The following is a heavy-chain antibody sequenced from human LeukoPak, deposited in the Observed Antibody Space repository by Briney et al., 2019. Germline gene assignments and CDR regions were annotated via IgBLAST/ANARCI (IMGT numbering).Heavy chain of an antibody. V-gene: IGHV3-23*01. CDR3: AKERAGYTNPYYFDY. CDR1: GFTFSTYL. J-gene: IGHJ4*02. Sequence: GGSLRLSCAASGFTFSTYLMSGPRHAPGKGLEWFATISGRGANTYYADSVRGRFTISRDNSKNTLYLHMNRLRAEDKAVYYCAKERAGYTNPYYFDYRGQGTLVTVSS. CDR2: ISGRGANT. D-gene: IGHD3-16*02.